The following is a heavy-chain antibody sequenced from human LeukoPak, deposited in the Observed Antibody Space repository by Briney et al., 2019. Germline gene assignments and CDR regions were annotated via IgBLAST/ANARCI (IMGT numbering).Heavy chain of an antibody. CDR1: GFTLSSYA. CDR3: AKGPFMVRGVKFDY. J-gene: IGHJ4*02. CDR2: ISGSGGST. D-gene: IGHD3-10*01. V-gene: IGHV3-23*01. Sequence: PGGSLRLSCAASGFTLSSYAMSWVRQAPGKGLEWVSAISGSGGSTYYADSVKGRFTISRDNSKNTLYLQMNSLRAEDTAVYYCAKGPFMVRGVKFDYWGQGTLVTVSS.